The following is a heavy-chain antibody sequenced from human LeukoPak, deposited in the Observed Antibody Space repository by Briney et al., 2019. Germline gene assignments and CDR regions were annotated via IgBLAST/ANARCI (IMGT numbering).Heavy chain of an antibody. Sequence: PSETLSLTCTVSGGSISSYYWSWIRQPPGKGLEWIGYIYYSGSTNYNPSLKSRVTMSVDTSKNQFSLKLSSVTAADTAVYYCASWKWATGSGIDHGWFDPWGQGTLVTVSS. CDR3: ASWKWATGSGIDHGWFDP. J-gene: IGHJ5*02. D-gene: IGHD1-26*01. V-gene: IGHV4-59*12. CDR1: GGSISSYY. CDR2: IYYSGST.